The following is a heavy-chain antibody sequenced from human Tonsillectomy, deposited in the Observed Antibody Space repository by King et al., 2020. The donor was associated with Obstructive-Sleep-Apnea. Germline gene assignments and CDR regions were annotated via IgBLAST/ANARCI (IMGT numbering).Heavy chain of an antibody. V-gene: IGHV3-43D*03. CDR1: GFTFDDYA. Sequence: VQLVESGGVVVQPGGSLRLSCAASGFTFDDYAMHWVRQAPGKGLEWVSLISWDGGSTYYADSVKGRFTISRDNSKNSLYLQMNSLRAEYTALYYWAKAIKLGATRDDYYGMDGWGQGTTVTVSS. CDR2: ISWDGGST. J-gene: IGHJ6*02. CDR3: AKAIKLGATRDDYYGMDG. D-gene: IGHD6-6*01.